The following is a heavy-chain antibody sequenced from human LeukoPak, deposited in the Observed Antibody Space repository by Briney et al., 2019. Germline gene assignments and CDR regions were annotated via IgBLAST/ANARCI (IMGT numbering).Heavy chain of an antibody. CDR2: IYYSGST. V-gene: IGHV4-39*07. J-gene: IGHJ4*02. CDR3: ARDPETGESVNFDY. CDR1: GGSISSSSYY. D-gene: IGHD7-27*01. Sequence: SETLSLTCTVSGGSISSSSYYWGWIRQPPGKGLEWIGSIYYSGSTYYNPSLKSRVTISVDTSKNQFSLKLSSVTAEDTAVYYCARDPETGESVNFDYWGQGTLVTVSS.